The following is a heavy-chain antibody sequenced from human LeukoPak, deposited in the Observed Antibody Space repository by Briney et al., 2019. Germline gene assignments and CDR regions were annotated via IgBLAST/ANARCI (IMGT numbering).Heavy chain of an antibody. CDR2: IKQEGGEK. V-gene: IGHV3-7*01. CDR3: ARDPQQQLVPYYFYGMDV. Sequence: GGSLRLSCAAPGFTFSSYWMSWVCQAPGKGLGWVANIKQEGGEKYYVDSVRGGFSISRDNFKNTLYLQMNSLRAEDTAVYYCARDPQQQLVPYYFYGMDVWGQGTTVTVSS. J-gene: IGHJ6*02. D-gene: IGHD6-13*01. CDR1: GFTFSSYW.